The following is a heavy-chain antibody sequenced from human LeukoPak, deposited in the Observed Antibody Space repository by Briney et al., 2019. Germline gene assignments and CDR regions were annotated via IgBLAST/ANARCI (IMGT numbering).Heavy chain of an antibody. CDR1: GFTFNRYS. CDR2: ITSSNSTA. CDR3: ARGAYGDWYFDL. Sequence: GGSLRLSCAASGFTFNRYSMNWVRQAPGKGLAWISYITSSNSTAHYADSVKGRFTISRDYAENSLFLQMSSLRAEDTAVYYCARGAYGDWYFDLWGRGTLVTVSS. J-gene: IGHJ2*01. D-gene: IGHD4/OR15-4a*01. V-gene: IGHV3-48*04.